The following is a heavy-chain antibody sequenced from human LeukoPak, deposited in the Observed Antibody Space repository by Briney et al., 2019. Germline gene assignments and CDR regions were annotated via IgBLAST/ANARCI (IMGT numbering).Heavy chain of an antibody. CDR2: INHSGST. Sequence: SETLSLTCAVYGGSFSGYYWSWIRQPPGKGLEWIGEINHSGSTNYNPSLKSRVTISVDTSKNQFSLKLSSVTAADTAVYYCARDVTKGYYSYGMDVWGQGTTVTVSS. D-gene: IGHD4-11*01. V-gene: IGHV4-34*01. CDR3: ARDVTKGYYSYGMDV. CDR1: GGSFSGYY. J-gene: IGHJ6*02.